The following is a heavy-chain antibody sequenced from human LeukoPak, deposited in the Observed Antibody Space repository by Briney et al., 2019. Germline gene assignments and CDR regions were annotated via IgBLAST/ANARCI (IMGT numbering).Heavy chain of an antibody. CDR1: GFTFSSYG. D-gene: IGHD5-18*01. J-gene: IGHJ4*02. CDR2: ISYDGSNK. V-gene: IGHV3-30*03. Sequence: PGGSLRLSCAASGFTFSSYGMHWVRQAPGKGLEWVAVISYDGSNKYYADSVKGRFTISRDNSKNTLYLQMGSLRAEDMAVYYCARDPKPYSYGLYYFDYWGQGTLVTVSS. CDR3: ARDPKPYSYGLYYFDY.